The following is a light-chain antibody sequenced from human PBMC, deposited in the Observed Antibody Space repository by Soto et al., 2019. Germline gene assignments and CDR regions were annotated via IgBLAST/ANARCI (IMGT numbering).Light chain of an antibody. CDR1: NIGSKS. V-gene: IGLV3-21*02. CDR3: QVWDSSSDHVV. Sequence: SYELTQPPSVSVAPGQTPRIPCGGNNIGSKSVHWYQQKPGQAPVLVVYDDSDRPSGIPERFSGSNSGNTATLTISRVEAGDEADYYCQVWDSSSDHVVFGGGTKVTVL. CDR2: DDS. J-gene: IGLJ2*01.